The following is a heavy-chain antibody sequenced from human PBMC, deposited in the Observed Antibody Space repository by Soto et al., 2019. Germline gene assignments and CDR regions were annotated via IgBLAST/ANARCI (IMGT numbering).Heavy chain of an antibody. CDR1: GFTFSNAW. V-gene: IGHV3-15*01. Sequence: GSLRLSSAASGFTFSNAWMSWVRQTPGKGLGWVGRIKSKTDGGTTDYAAPVKGRFTISRDDSKNTLYLQMNSLKTEDTAVYYCTTDLTGYYDFWSGYYPYYYYYGMDVWGQGTTVTVSS. CDR3: TTDLTGYYDFWSGYYPYYYYYGMDV. D-gene: IGHD3-3*01. J-gene: IGHJ6*02. CDR2: IKSKTDGGTT.